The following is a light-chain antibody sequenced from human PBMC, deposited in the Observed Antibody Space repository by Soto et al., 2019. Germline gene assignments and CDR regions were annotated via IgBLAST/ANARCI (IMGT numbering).Light chain of an antibody. Sequence: QSALTQPASVSGSPGQSITISCTGTNFDVGGSDHVSWDQQHPGKAPKLIIYEVNNRPSGISNRFSGSKSGNTASLTISGLQDDYEADYYCCSYTTTSSDVFGTGTKLTVL. CDR2: EVN. CDR1: NFDVGGSDH. CDR3: CSYTTTSSDV. J-gene: IGLJ1*01. V-gene: IGLV2-14*01.